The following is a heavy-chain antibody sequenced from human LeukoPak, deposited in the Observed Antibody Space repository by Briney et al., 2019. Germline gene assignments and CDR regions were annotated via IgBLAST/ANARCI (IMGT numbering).Heavy chain of an antibody. Sequence: PGGSLRLSCAASGFTFSSYEMNWVRQAPGKGLEWVSYISSSGSTIYYADSVKGRFTISRDNAKNSLYLQMNSLRAEDTAVYYCARGGAGDPNYAGVAREWLSPSFDYWGQGTLVSVSS. CDR2: ISSSGSTI. J-gene: IGHJ4*02. CDR3: ARGGAGDPNYAGVAREWLSPSFDY. V-gene: IGHV3-48*03. CDR1: GFTFSSYE. D-gene: IGHD3-3*01.